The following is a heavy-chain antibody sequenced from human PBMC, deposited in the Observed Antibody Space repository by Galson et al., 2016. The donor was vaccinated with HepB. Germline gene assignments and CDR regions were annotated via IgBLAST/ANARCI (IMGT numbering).Heavy chain of an antibody. V-gene: IGHV4-39*01. CDR3: ARQRERADWLDP. CDR2: IYDDGTTY. CDR1: GGSITRDTYY. Sequence: ETLSLTCIVSGGSITRDTYYWGWIRQPPGKGLEWIGIIYDDGTTYYYNPTLKSRVTISVVTTKNEFSLRLTSVTAADTAVYYCARQRERADWLDPWGPGTLVTVSP. D-gene: IGHD1-26*01. J-gene: IGHJ5*02.